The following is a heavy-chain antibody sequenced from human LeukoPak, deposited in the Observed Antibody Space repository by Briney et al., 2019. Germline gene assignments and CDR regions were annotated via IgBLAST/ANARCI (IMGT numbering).Heavy chain of an antibody. Sequence: SETLSLTCAVYGGSFSGYYWSWIRQPPGKGLEWIGEINHSGSTNYNPSLKSRVTISVDTSKNQFSLKLSSVTAADTAVYYCAREIVGVRYWGQGTLATVSS. CDR2: INHSGST. V-gene: IGHV4-34*01. D-gene: IGHD1-26*01. J-gene: IGHJ4*02. CDR1: GGSFSGYY. CDR3: AREIVGVRY.